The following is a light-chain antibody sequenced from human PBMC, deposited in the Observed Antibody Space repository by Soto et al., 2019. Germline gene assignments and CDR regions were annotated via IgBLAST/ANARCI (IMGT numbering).Light chain of an antibody. Sequence: EIVMTQSPATLSVSPGERATLSCRASQSISSNLAWYQQKPGQAPRLLMFRTSSRATGFPARFSGSGSGTEFNLTISSLQSEDFGVYYCQQRSNWPITFGQGTRLEIK. CDR1: QSISSN. V-gene: IGKV3-15*01. CDR3: QQRSNWPIT. J-gene: IGKJ5*01. CDR2: RTS.